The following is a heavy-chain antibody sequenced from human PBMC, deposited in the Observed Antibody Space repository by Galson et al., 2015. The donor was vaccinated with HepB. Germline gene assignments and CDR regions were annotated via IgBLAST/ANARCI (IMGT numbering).Heavy chain of an antibody. CDR2: INPSGGST. Sequence: SVKVSCKASGYTFTSYYMHWVRQAPGQGLEWMGIINPSGGSTSYAQKFQGRVTMTRDTSTSTVYMELSSLRSEDTAVYYCATNDILTGYHSIWGQGTLVTVSS. CDR3: ATNDILTGYHSI. CDR1: GYTFTSYY. V-gene: IGHV1-46*01. D-gene: IGHD3-9*01. J-gene: IGHJ4*02.